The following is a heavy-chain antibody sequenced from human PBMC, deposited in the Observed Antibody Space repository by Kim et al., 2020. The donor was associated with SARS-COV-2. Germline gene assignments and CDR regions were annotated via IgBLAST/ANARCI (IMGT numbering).Heavy chain of an antibody. CDR1: GFTFSIHA. Sequence: GGSLRLSCAASGFTFSIHAMHWVRQAPGKGLEWVAIISKDGNIEYYADSVKGRFTIYRDNSKSTLYVQLNSLRTDDTAVYYCARERVVVAGDALDIWGEG. CDR3: ARERVVVAGDALDI. V-gene: IGHV3-30-3*01. D-gene: IGHD3-22*01. J-gene: IGHJ3*02. CDR2: ISKDGNIE.